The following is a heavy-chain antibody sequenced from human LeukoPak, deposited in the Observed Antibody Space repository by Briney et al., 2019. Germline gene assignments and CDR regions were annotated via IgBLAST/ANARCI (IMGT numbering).Heavy chain of an antibody. CDR3: ARDSSGWYEGAFDI. Sequence: SETLSLTCTVSGGSISSYYWSWIRQPPGKGLEWIGYIYYSGSTNYNPSLKSRVTMSVDTSKNQFSLKLSSVTAADTAVYYCARDSSGWYEGAFDIWGQGTMVTVSS. CDR2: IYYSGST. V-gene: IGHV4-59*01. J-gene: IGHJ3*02. D-gene: IGHD6-19*01. CDR1: GGSISSYY.